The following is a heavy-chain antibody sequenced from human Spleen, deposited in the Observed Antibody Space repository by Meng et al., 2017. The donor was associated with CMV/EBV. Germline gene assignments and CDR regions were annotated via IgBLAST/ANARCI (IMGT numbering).Heavy chain of an antibody. Sequence: GESLKISCAASGFSFNDYAMHWVRQAPGKGLEWVAVISHDGTSKYYTDSVKGRFTISRDNSKNMLYVQVDSLRAEDTAVYYCARGRVVFSYYFYGMDVWGQGTTVTVSS. J-gene: IGHJ6*02. V-gene: IGHV3-30*04. CDR1: GFSFNDYA. D-gene: IGHD3-10*01. CDR2: ISHDGTSK. CDR3: ARGRVVFSYYFYGMDV.